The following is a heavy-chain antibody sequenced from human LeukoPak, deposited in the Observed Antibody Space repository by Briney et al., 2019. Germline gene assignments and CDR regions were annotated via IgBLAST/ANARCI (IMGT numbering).Heavy chain of an antibody. CDR2: ISSSGSFL. Sequence: PGGSLRLSCAASGFTFSSYSMHWVRQAPGKGLEWVSSISSSGSFLYDADSVKGRFSISRDNAKNSLYLQMNSLRAEDTAVYYCAKDRGLTVTTVLSWGQGTLVTVSS. V-gene: IGHV3-21*04. CDR1: GFTFSSYS. CDR3: AKDRGLTVTTVLS. D-gene: IGHD4-23*01. J-gene: IGHJ4*02.